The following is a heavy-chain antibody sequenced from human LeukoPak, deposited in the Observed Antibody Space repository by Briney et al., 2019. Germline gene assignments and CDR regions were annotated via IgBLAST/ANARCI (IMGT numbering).Heavy chain of an antibody. CDR2: LTPIFRTP. CDR3: ARGWLAETTVVTPYNY. CDR1: GGTFSSTT. J-gene: IGHJ4*02. D-gene: IGHD2-21*02. Sequence: ASVNVSCKASGGTFSSTTINWVRQAPGQGLEWMGGLTPIFRTPNYAQKFQGRVTITAVESMSTAYMELRSLRSEDTAVYYCARGWLAETTVVTPYNYWGQGTLVTVSS. V-gene: IGHV1-69*13.